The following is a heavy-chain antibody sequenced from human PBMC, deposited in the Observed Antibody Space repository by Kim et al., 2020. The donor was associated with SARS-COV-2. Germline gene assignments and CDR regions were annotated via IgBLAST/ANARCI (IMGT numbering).Heavy chain of an antibody. CDR3: ASRELTDSSGNYYGLRY. Sequence: GGSLRLSCEGSGFTFKTYSMYWVRQAPGKGLEWVAVITYDGRTIYYADSVKGRFTISRDNSKNTVFLQLNSLRAEDMAVYYCASRELTDSSGNYYGLRYWGQGTLVTVSS. CDR1: GFTFKTYS. D-gene: IGHD3-22*01. V-gene: IGHV3-33*05. J-gene: IGHJ4*02. CDR2: ITYDGRTI.